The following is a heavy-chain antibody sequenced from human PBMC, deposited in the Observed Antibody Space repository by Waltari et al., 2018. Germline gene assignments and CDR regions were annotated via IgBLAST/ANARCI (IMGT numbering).Heavy chain of an antibody. CDR2: IHHSGGT. D-gene: IGHD3-3*01. CDR3: ARGILGATANSYYHHGMDV. Sequence: QVQLQESGPGLVKPSQTLSLTCIVSGDSIRSGGYYWTWIRQHPGKALEWVGFIHHSGGTPYNPSLKKRVTIESDTSKNDFSLRLTSMTAADTAVYYCARGILGATANSYYHHGMDVWGQGTAVTVSS. CDR1: GDSIRSGGYY. V-gene: IGHV4-31*03. J-gene: IGHJ6*02.